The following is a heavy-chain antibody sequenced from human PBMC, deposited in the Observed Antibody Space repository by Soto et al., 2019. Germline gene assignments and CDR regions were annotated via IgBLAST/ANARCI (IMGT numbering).Heavy chain of an antibody. Sequence: GGSLRLSCSASGVTFSSYAMHWVRQAPGKGLEYVSAISSNGGSTYYADSVKGRFTISRDNSKNTLYLQMSSLRAEDTAVYYCVKGGGYCTNGVCYSPPRYGKDVSGQGTTVTVSS. CDR1: GVTFSSYA. D-gene: IGHD2-8*01. J-gene: IGHJ6*02. CDR3: VKGGGYCTNGVCYSPPRYGKDV. V-gene: IGHV3-64D*08. CDR2: ISSNGGST.